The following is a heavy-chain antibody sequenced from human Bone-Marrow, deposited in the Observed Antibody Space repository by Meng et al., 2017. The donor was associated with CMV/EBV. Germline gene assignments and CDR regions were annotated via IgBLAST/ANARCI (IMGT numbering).Heavy chain of an antibody. CDR2: VHPSGST. D-gene: IGHD5-18*01. CDR1: GGSLSNYY. Sequence: SEPLSLTCDVYGGSLSNYYWSWIRQPPGKGLEGIGEVHPSGSTNYNPSLKNRVTISVDTPQNQFSLNLTSVTAADTAVYYCARGVDAAKVGNYWGQGTLVTVSS. J-gene: IGHJ4*02. V-gene: IGHV4-34*01. CDR3: ARGVDAAKVGNY.